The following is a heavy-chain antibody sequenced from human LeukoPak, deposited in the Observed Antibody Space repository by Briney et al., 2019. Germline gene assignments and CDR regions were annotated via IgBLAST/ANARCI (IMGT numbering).Heavy chain of an antibody. CDR2: IYYSGST. V-gene: IGHV4-31*03. Sequence: SETLSLTCTVSGGSISSGGYYWSWIRQHPGKGLEWIGYIYYSGSTYYNPSLKSRVTISVDTSKNQFSLKLSSVTAADTAVYYCARTTPTRKDYYDSSGYYLDYWGQGTLVTVSS. CDR1: GGSISSGGYY. D-gene: IGHD3-22*01. CDR3: ARTTPTRKDYYDSSGYYLDY. J-gene: IGHJ4*02.